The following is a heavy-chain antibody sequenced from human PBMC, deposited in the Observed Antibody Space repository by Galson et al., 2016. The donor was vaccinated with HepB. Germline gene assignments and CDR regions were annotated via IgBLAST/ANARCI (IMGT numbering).Heavy chain of an antibody. D-gene: IGHD3-22*01. CDR3: ARRISGYYNS. Sequence: SETLSLTCIVSGGSISSSTYHWGWIRQPPGKGLQWIGSLYYTGNTYNNPSLKSRVTISLDTSKNQFSLNLSSVTVADTAVYYCARRISGYYNSWGQGTLVTVSS. J-gene: IGHJ4*02. CDR2: LYYTGNT. V-gene: IGHV4-39*07. CDR1: GGSISSSTYH.